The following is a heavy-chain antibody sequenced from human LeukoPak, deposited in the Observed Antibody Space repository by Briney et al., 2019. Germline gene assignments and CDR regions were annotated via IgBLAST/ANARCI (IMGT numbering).Heavy chain of an antibody. D-gene: IGHD3-22*01. V-gene: IGHV3-30*02. CDR2: IRYDGSNK. Sequence: PGGSLRLSCAASGFTFSSYGMHWVRQAPGKGLEWVAFIRYDGSNKYYADSVKGRFTISRDNSKNTLYLQMNSLRAEDTAVYYCAKDPYYYDSSGYFDYWGQGTLVTVSS. CDR1: GFTFSSYG. J-gene: IGHJ4*02. CDR3: AKDPYYYDSSGYFDY.